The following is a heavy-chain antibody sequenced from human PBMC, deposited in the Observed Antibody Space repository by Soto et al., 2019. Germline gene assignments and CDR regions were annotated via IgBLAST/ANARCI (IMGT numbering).Heavy chain of an antibody. Sequence: GGSLRLSCTASGIIFSNTWINWVRQAPGKGLEWVGRIKSNTDGGTTDYADFVKGRFTVSRDNSKNTLYLQMRSLTAEDTALYYCAKGRPAVGPDWFDSWGPGTLVTVSS. J-gene: IGHJ5*01. CDR1: GIIFSNTW. CDR2: IKSNTDGGTT. V-gene: IGHV3-15*01. CDR3: AKGRPAVGPDWFDS. D-gene: IGHD1-26*01.